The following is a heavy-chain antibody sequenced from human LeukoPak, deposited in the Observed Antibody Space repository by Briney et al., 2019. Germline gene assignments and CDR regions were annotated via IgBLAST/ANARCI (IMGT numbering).Heavy chain of an antibody. CDR1: GFTFDDYA. J-gene: IGHJ6*02. CDR2: ISWNSGSI. D-gene: IGHD2-8*01. Sequence: HPGGSLRLSCAGSGFTFDDYAMHWVRQAPGKGLEWVSGISWNSGSIGYADSVKGRFTISRDNAKNSLYLQMNSLRAEDTALYYCAKDRAYCTNGVCHYYYYYGMDVWGQGTTVTVSS. CDR3: AKDRAYCTNGVCHYYYYYGMDV. V-gene: IGHV3-9*01.